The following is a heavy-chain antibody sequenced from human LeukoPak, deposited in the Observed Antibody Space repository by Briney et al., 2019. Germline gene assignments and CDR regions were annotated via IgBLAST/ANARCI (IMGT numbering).Heavy chain of an antibody. CDR3: ARVRPPHSPYYYYMYV. D-gene: IGHD1-26*01. CDR1: GGSFSGYY. V-gene: IGHV4-34*01. J-gene: IGHJ6*03. Sequence: PSETLSLTCAVYGGSFSGYYWSWIRQPPGKGLEWIGDINHSGSTNYCPSLRSRGTISLDTYRNQFSLHLSTVTAADPAVYYCARVRPPHSPYYYYMYVWGKGTTVTVFS. CDR2: INHSGST.